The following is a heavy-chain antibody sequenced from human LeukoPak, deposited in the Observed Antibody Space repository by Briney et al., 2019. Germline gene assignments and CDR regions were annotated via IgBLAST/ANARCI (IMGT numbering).Heavy chain of an antibody. CDR3: AILNYYGSGSYSHDY. Sequence: PGESLKISCKGSGYSFTTYWISWVRPMPAKALEWMGRIDPSDSYPKHSPSFQGLVTLSADNSISTVYLQWSSLVASGTAMYYCAILNYYGSGSYSHDYWGQGTLVTVSS. V-gene: IGHV5-10-1*01. D-gene: IGHD3-10*01. CDR2: IDPSDSYP. CDR1: GYSFTTYW. J-gene: IGHJ4*02.